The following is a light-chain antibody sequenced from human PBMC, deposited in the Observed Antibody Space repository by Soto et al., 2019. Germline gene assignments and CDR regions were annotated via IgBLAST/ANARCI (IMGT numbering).Light chain of an antibody. V-gene: IGLV2-14*01. Sequence: QSVLTQPASVSGSPGQSITISCTGTSSDVGGYNYVSWYQQHPGKAPKLMIYEVSNRPSGVSNRFSGSKSGNTAPLTISGLQAEDEADYYCSSYTSSSRVVFGGGTKLTVL. CDR2: EVS. J-gene: IGLJ2*01. CDR3: SSYTSSSRVV. CDR1: SSDVGGYNY.